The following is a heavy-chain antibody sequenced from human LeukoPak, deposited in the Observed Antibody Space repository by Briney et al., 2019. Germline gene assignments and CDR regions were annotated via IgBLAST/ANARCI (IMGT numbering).Heavy chain of an antibody. CDR1: GYTFTIYG. V-gene: IGHV1-18*01. J-gene: IGHJ4*02. CDR3: ARGLSYYYDSSGYYYDHFDY. D-gene: IGHD3-22*01. Sequence: ASVKVSCKASGYTFTIYGISWVRQAPGQGLEWMEWISAYNGNTNYAQKLQGRVTMTTDTSTSTAYMELRSLRSDDTAVYYCARGLSYYYDSSGYYYDHFDYWGQGTLVTVSS. CDR2: ISAYNGNT.